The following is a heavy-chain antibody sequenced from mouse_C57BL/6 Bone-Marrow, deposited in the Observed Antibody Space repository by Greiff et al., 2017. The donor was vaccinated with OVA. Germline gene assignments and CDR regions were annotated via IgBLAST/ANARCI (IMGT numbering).Heavy chain of an antibody. CDR1: GYTFTDYE. J-gene: IGHJ4*01. CDR2: IDPETGGT. Sequence: ESGAELVRPGASVTLSCKASGYTFTDYEMHWVKQTPVHGLEWIGAIDPETGGTAYNQKFKGKAILTADKSSSPAYMELRSLTSEDSAGYSCTRGYSNYYAMDYWGQGTSVTVSS. V-gene: IGHV1-15*01. CDR3: TRGYSNYYAMDY. D-gene: IGHD2-5*01.